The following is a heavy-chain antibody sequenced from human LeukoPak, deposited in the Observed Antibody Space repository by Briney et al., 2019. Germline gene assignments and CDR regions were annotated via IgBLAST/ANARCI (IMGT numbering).Heavy chain of an antibody. CDR1: GQTFTGYY. CDR2: INPTGGGT. J-gene: IGHJ6*02. V-gene: IGHV1-2*02. Sequence: ASVTVSCKASGQTFTGYYIHWVRQPPGQGLEWMGWINPTGGGTDYAQEFQGRVPITSDTSINTAYLEVNSMTSDDKATDYFSTEVRLGGSRGMDVWGQGTTVTVSS. D-gene: IGHD5-12*01. CDR3: STEVRLGGSRGMDV.